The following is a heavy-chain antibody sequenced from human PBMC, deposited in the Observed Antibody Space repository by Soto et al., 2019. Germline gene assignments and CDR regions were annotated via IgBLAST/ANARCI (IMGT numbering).Heavy chain of an antibody. Sequence: GASVKVSCKASGYTFTSYDINWVRQATGQGLEWMGWMNPNSGNTGYAQKFQGRVTMTRNTSISTAYMELSSLRSEDTAVYNGAYSSTNYDFWSGYYWWGQGTLVTVSS. CDR2: MNPNSGNT. CDR3: AYSSTNYDFWSGYYW. V-gene: IGHV1-8*01. J-gene: IGHJ4*02. CDR1: GYTFTSYD. D-gene: IGHD3-3*01.